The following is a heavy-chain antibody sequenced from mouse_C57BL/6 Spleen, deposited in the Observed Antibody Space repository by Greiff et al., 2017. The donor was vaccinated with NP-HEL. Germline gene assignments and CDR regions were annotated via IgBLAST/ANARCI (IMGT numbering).Heavy chain of an antibody. V-gene: IGHV1-19*01. CDR1: GYTFTDYY. CDR2: INPYNGGT. CDR3: ARRGVTGTDFDY. D-gene: IGHD4-1*01. J-gene: IGHJ2*01. Sequence: VQLQQSGPVLVKPGASVKMSCKASGYTFTDYYMNWVKQSHGKSLEWIGVINPYNGGTSYNQKFKGKATLTVDKSSSTAYMELNSLTSEDSAVYYCARRGVTGTDFDYWGQGTTLTVSS.